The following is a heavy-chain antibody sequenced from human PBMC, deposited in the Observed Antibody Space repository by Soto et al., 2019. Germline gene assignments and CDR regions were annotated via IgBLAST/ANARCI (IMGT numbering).Heavy chain of an antibody. CDR3: ARDYLSAFDI. Sequence: EVQLVESGGGLVQPGGSLRLSCAASGFTFSNYWMNWVRQAPGKGLEWVANIKQDGSEKYYVDSVKGRFTISGDNAENSLFLQMNSLRAEDTAVYYFARDYLSAFDIWGQGTMVTVSS. V-gene: IGHV3-7*01. J-gene: IGHJ3*02. CDR2: IKQDGSEK. CDR1: GFTFSNYW.